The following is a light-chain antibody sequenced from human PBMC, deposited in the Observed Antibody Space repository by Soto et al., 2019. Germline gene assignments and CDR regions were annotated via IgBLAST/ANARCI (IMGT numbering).Light chain of an antibody. J-gene: IGKJ1*01. CDR2: AAP. CDR1: QGISSY. V-gene: IGKV1-8*01. Sequence: AIRMTQSPSSFSASTGDRVTITCRASQGISSYLAWYQQKPGKAPKLLIYAAPTWQSGVPSRFSGSGSGTDFTLTISCLQSEDFATYYCQQYYSYPWTFGQGTKVEIK. CDR3: QQYYSYPWT.